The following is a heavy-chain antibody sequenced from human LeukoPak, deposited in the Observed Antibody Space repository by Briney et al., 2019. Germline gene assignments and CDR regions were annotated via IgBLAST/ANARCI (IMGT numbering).Heavy chain of an antibody. CDR2: INPNSGGT. CDR1: GYAFTDYY. Sequence: GASVKVSCKASGYAFTDYYIHRVRQAPGQGLEWMGWINPNSGGTNYAQKFQGRVTVTSDTSISTAYMELSRLRSDDTALYYCARSVTTSSWEFDYWGQGTLVTVSS. CDR3: ARSVTTSSWEFDY. V-gene: IGHV1-2*02. D-gene: IGHD4-17*01. J-gene: IGHJ4*02.